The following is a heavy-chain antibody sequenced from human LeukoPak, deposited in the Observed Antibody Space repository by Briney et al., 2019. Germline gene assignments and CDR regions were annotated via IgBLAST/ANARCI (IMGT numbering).Heavy chain of an antibody. CDR3: ARAPSEIGGYYPEYFRH. D-gene: IGHD3-22*01. CDR2: IKSDGST. Sequence: GGSLRLSCAASGFTLSSYWMHWARQAPGKGLVWVSRIKSDGSTNYADSVKGRFTISRDNAKNTLSLQMNSLRAEDTGVYYCARAPSEIGGYYPEYFRHWGQGTLVTVSS. J-gene: IGHJ1*01. CDR1: GFTLSSYW. V-gene: IGHV3-74*01.